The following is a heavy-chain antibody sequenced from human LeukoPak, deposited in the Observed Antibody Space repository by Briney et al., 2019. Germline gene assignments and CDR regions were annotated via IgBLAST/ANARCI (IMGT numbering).Heavy chain of an antibody. CDR1: GFTFSSYW. CDR2: IKQDGSEK. D-gene: IGHD4-17*01. Sequence: GGSLRLSWAASGFTFSSYWMSWGRQAPGKGLEWVANIKQDGSEKYYVASVKGRFTISRDNAKNSLYLQMNSLRAEDTAVYYCASHYGDYSFFDYWGQGTLVTVSS. CDR3: ASHYGDYSFFDY. V-gene: IGHV3-7*02. J-gene: IGHJ4*02.